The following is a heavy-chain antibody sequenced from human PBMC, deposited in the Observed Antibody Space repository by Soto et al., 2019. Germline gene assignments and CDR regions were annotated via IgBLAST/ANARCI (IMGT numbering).Heavy chain of an antibody. J-gene: IGHJ4*01. CDR1: GFSFKNYA. Sequence: QVQLVESGGGVVQPGSSLRLSCAASGFSFKNYAFHWVRQAPGKGLEWVALISHNDEPKIFYADSVQGRFTISRDNFKNTVYLQMNSLRDEDTAVYHCARGVRAETYSNAFDYWGQGTQVTVSS. CDR2: ISHNDEPKI. V-gene: IGHV3-30-3*01. D-gene: IGHD3-10*01. CDR3: ARGVRAETYSNAFDY.